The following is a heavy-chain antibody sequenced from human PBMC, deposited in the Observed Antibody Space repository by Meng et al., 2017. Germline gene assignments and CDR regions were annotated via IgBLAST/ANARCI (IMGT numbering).Heavy chain of an antibody. V-gene: IGHV3-48*03. D-gene: IGHD3-10*01. CDR3: ARDSEKKLFHYGSGTMGGFDY. CDR1: GFTFSSYE. J-gene: IGHJ4*02. Sequence: GESLKISCAASGFTFSSYEMNWVRQAPGKGLEWVSYISSSGSTIYYADSVKGRFTISRDNSKNTLYLQMNSLRAEDTAVYYCARDSEKKLFHYGSGTMGGFDYWGQGTLVTVSS. CDR2: ISSSGSTI.